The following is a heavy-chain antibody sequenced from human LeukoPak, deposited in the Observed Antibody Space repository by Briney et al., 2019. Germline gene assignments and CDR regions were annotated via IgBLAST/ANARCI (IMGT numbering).Heavy chain of an antibody. CDR3: ARHDGVGDYGDYVLGGVDY. CDR2: IYYSGST. D-gene: IGHD4-17*01. J-gene: IGHJ4*02. Sequence: PSETLSLTCTVSGGSISSSSYYWGWIRQPPGKGLEWIGSIYYSGSTYYNPSLKSRVTISVDTSKNQFSLKLSSVTAADTAVYYCARHDGVGDYGDYVLGGVDYWGQGTLVPVSS. CDR1: GGSISSSSYY. V-gene: IGHV4-39*01.